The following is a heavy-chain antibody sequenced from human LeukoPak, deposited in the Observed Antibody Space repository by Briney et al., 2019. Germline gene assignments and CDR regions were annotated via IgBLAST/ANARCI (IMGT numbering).Heavy chain of an antibody. D-gene: IGHD6-13*01. CDR1: GGSISNSNYY. J-gene: IGHJ5*02. V-gene: IGHV4-39*01. CDR3: ARRERYSSSWYPEGGGFDP. CDR2: IYYSGTT. Sequence: PSETLSLTCTVSGGSISNSNYYWGWIRQPPGKGLEWIGSIYYSGTTYYNPSLKSRVTISVDTSKNQFSLKLSSVTAADTAVYYCARRERYSSSWYPEGGGFDPWGQGTLVTVSS.